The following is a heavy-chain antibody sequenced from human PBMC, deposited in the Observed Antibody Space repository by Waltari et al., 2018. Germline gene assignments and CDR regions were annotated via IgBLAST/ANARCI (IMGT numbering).Heavy chain of an antibody. D-gene: IGHD2-2*01. CDR3: ARYGGVPAAMFNWFDP. V-gene: IGHV5-51*03. CDR1: GYSFTSYW. Sequence: EVQLVQSGAEVKKPGESLTISCKGSGYSFTSYWIGWVRQMPGKGLEWMGIIYPGDSDTRYSPSFQGQVTISADKSISTAYLQWSSLKASDTAMYYCARYGGVPAAMFNWFDPWGQGTLVTVSS. CDR2: IYPGDSDT. J-gene: IGHJ5*02.